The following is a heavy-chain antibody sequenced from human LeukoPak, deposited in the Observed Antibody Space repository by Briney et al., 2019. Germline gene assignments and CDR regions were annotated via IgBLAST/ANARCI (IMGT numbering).Heavy chain of an antibody. V-gene: IGHV1-18*01. CDR2: ISAYNGNT. J-gene: IGHJ4*02. D-gene: IGHD4-23*01. Sequence: GASVKVSCKASGYTFTSYGISWVRQAPGQGLEWMGWISAYNGNTNYAQKLQGRVTMTEDTSTDTAYMELSSLRSEDTAVYYCATDRGGNPGYWGQGTLVTVSS. CDR1: GYTFTSYG. CDR3: ATDRGGNPGY.